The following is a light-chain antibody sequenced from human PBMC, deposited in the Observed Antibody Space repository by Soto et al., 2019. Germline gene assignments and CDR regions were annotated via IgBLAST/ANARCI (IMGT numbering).Light chain of an antibody. J-gene: IGKJ4*01. CDR2: GAS. V-gene: IGKV3-15*01. Sequence: EIVMTQSPATLSLSPGERATLSCRASQSVSSNLAWYQQKPGQAPRLLIYGASTRATGIPARFSGSGSGTEFTLTISSLKSEDFEVYYCQQYNNWPPTFGGGTKVDIK. CDR1: QSVSSN. CDR3: QQYNNWPPT.